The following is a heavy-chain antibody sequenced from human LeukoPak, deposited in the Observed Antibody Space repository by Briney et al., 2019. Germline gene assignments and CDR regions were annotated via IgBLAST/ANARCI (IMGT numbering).Heavy chain of an antibody. CDR2: IYYSGST. J-gene: IGHJ5*02. CDR3: AGEPHGYGPFDP. V-gene: IGHV4-31*03. D-gene: IGHD2-15*01. CDR1: GGSISSGGYY. Sequence: PSETLSLTCTVSGGSISSGGYYWSWIRQHPGKSLEWIGYIYYSGSTYYNPSLKSRVAISVDTSKNQFSLKLSSVTAADTAVYYCAGEPHGYGPFDPWAREPWSPSPQ.